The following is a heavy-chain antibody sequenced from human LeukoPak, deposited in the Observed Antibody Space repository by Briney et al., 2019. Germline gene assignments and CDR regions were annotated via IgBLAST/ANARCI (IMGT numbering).Heavy chain of an antibody. J-gene: IGHJ4*02. D-gene: IGHD6-19*01. CDR2: IFDSGST. CDR1: GGSISSYY. Sequence: SETLSLTCTVSGGSISSYYWSWIRQPPGKGLEWIGYIFDSGSTKYNPSLKSRVTISVDTSKNQFSLKLSSVTAADTAVYYCARQGFGSGWYYYFDYWGQGTLVTVSS. V-gene: IGHV4-59*08. CDR3: ARQGFGSGWYYYFDY.